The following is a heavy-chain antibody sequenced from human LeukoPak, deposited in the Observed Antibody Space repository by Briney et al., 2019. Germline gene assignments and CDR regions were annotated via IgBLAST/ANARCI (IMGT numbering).Heavy chain of an antibody. CDR1: GFIFRNYA. Sequence: PGGSLRLSCAASGFIFRNYAMYWVRQAPGKGLEYVSSINSNADSTFYANSVKGRFSISRDNSKNTLYRQMGTLRPEDMAVSYCARGPVAFDIWGQGTMVTVSS. CDR3: ARGPVAFDI. CDR2: INSNADST. J-gene: IGHJ3*02. V-gene: IGHV3-64*01.